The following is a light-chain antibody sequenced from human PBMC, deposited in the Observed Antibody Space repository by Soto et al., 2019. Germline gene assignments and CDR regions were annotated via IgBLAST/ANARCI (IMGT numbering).Light chain of an antibody. CDR1: QSVRSS. V-gene: IGKV3-11*01. CDR2: DTS. J-gene: IGKJ1*01. Sequence: EIVLTQSPATLSLSPGERATFSCRASQSVRSSLAWYQHKPGQAPRLLIYDTSIRATGIPGRFSGRGSGTDFTLTISNIEPEDFAVYYCQQRSSWPWTFGQGTKVEI. CDR3: QQRSSWPWT.